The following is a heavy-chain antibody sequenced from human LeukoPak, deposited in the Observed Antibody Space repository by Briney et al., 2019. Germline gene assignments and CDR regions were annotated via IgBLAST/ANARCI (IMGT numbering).Heavy chain of an antibody. D-gene: IGHD3-22*01. CDR3: ARGEGSSGYYFSAEYFQH. V-gene: IGHV1-18*01. CDR1: GYTFTSYG. CDR2: MSAYNGNT. Sequence: ASVKVSCKASGYTFTSYGISWVRQAPGQGLEWMGWMSAYNGNTNYAQKLQGRVTMTTDTSTSTAYMELRSLRSDDTAVYYCARGEGSSGYYFSAEYFQHWGQGTLVTVSS. J-gene: IGHJ1*01.